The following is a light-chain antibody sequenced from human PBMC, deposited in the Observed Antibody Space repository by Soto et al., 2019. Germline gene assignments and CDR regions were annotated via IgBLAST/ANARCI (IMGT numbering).Light chain of an antibody. Sequence: QSVLTQTPSVSGTPGQRVNISCAGSSSNIGRNYVYWYHQFPGMAPKLLIYRDNERPSGVSDRFSGSKSGTSASLAISGLRSGDEADYHCATWDDSLGGPVFGGRTKVTVL. CDR2: RDN. V-gene: IGLV1-47*01. CDR3: ATWDDSLGGPV. CDR1: SSNIGRNY. J-gene: IGLJ2*01.